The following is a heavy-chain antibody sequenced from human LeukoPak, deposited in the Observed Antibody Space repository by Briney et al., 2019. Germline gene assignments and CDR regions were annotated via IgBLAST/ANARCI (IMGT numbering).Heavy chain of an antibody. V-gene: IGHV3-7*05. D-gene: IGHD3-22*01. J-gene: IGHJ4*02. CDR3: ARDDSTGYYYLDG. Sequence: GGSLRLSCAASGFTFSNYSMSWVRQAPGKGLEWVANIKEDGSEKYYEDSVKGRFTISRDNAKNSLYLEMNSLRAEDTAVYYCARDDSTGYYYLDGWGQGTLVTVSS. CDR2: IKEDGSEK. CDR1: GFTFSNYS.